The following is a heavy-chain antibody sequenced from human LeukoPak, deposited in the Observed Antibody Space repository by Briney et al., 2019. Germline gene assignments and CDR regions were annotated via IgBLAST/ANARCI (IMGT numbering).Heavy chain of an antibody. CDR3: VRDSSDFDY. Sequence: GGSLRLSCAASGFTFSSYSMIWVRQAPGKGLEWVSYISTGSSTIYYADSVKGRFTISRDNAKNSLYLQMNSLRAEDTAVYYCVRDSSDFDYWGQGTLVTVSS. J-gene: IGHJ4*02. V-gene: IGHV3-48*01. D-gene: IGHD6-6*01. CDR2: ISTGSSTI. CDR1: GFTFSSYS.